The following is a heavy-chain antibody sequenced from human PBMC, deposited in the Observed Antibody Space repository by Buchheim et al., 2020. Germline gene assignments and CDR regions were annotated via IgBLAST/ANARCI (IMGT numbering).Heavy chain of an antibody. Sequence: EVRLVESGGGLVQPGGSLRLSCAASGFTFSAFWMHWVRQAPGKGPVWVSRIHGNGRSTDYADSVKGRFNISRDNAKNTLYLQMDSLRAEDTAVYYCARDPMIEGNYWGQGTL. J-gene: IGHJ4*02. D-gene: IGHD3-22*01. CDR2: IHGNGRST. V-gene: IGHV3-74*01. CDR1: GFTFSAFW. CDR3: ARDPMIEGNY.